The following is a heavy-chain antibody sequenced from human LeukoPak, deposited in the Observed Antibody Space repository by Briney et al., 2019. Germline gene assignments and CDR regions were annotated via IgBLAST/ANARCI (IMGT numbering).Heavy chain of an antibody. J-gene: IGHJ4*02. D-gene: IGHD7-27*01. V-gene: IGHV3-23*01. CDR2: ISGSGGST. CDR1: GFTFDDYA. Sequence: PGGSLRLSCAASGFTFDDYAMHWVRQAPGKGLEWVSGISGSGGSTYYADSVKGRFTISRDNSKNTLYLQMNSLRAEDTAVYYCAKDASWGRSDYWGQGTLVTVSS. CDR3: AKDASWGRSDY.